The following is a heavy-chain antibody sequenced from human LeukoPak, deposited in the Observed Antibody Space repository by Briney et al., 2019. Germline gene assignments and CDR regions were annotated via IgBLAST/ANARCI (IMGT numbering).Heavy chain of an antibody. D-gene: IGHD5-12*01. CDR2: INHSGST. J-gene: IGHJ4*02. Sequence: GSLRLSCAASGFTFSDYYMSWIRQPPGKGLEWIGEINHSGSTNYNPSLKSRVTISVDTSKNQFSLKLSSVTAADTAVYYCARGWGDRDGYNYRPYYFDYWGQGTLVTVSS. CDR1: GFTFSDYY. CDR3: ARGWGDRDGYNYRPYYFDY. V-gene: IGHV4-34*01.